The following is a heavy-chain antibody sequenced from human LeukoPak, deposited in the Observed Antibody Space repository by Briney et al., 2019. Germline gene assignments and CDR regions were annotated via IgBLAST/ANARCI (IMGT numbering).Heavy chain of an antibody. CDR3: ARLPDAFDI. Sequence: GESLKISCKGSGFILTDYWIGWVRQMPGKGLEWTGIIYPGDSDTRKSPSLQGQVTISADKSISTVYLEWSSLQASDTGVYYCARLPDAFDIWGQGTMVTVSS. CDR1: GFILTDYW. V-gene: IGHV5-51*01. J-gene: IGHJ3*02. CDR2: IYPGDSDT.